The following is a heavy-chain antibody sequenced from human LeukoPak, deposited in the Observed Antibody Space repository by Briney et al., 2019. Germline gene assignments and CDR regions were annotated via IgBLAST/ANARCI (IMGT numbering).Heavy chain of an antibody. CDR2: ISWDGGSR. V-gene: IGHV3-43*01. Sequence: GGSLRLSYAASGFSFDEYTLHWVRQAPGKGLEWVSLISWDGGSRDYADSVKGRFTISRDNSKNSLYLQMNSLRTEGTALYYCAKDLDSSGYRFYFRHWGQGTLVTVSS. D-gene: IGHD3-22*01. J-gene: IGHJ1*01. CDR1: GFSFDEYT. CDR3: AKDLDSSGYRFYFRH.